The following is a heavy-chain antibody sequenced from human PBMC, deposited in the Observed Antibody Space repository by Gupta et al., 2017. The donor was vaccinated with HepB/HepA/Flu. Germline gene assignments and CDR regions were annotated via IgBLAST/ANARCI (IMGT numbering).Heavy chain of an antibody. Sequence: QVQLQESGPGLVKPSETLSLTCTVSGGSISSYYWSWIRQPPGKGLEWIGYIYYSGSTNYNPSLKSRVTISVDTSKNQFSLKLSSVTAADTAVYYCARVVVVPAAIPHRDYYYMDVWGKGTTVTVSS. CDR2: IYYSGST. CDR3: ARVVVVPAAIPHRDYYYMDV. V-gene: IGHV4-59*01. CDR1: GGSISSYY. D-gene: IGHD2-2*02. J-gene: IGHJ6*03.